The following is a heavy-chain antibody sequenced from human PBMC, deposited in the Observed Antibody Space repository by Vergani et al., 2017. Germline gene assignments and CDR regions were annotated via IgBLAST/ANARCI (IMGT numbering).Heavy chain of an antibody. CDR2: IFQSGSP. V-gene: IGHV4-30-2*01. J-gene: IGHJ4*02. CDR1: GGSISSGAFS. D-gene: IGHD3-9*01. Sequence: QLQLQESGSGLVKPSQTLSLNCAASGGSISSGAFSWGWIRQPPGRGLQWIWHIFQSGSPDYNASLKIRVNISLDKSKNHFSLSLSSVSAADTAVYYWARRSGIVYDIFSGTQYFFDFWGQGTLVTVSS. CDR3: ARRSGIVYDIFSGTQYFFDF.